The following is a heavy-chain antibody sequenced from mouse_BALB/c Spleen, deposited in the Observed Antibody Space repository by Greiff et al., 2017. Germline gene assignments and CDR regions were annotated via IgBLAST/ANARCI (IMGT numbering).Heavy chain of an antibody. CDR1: GFSLTSYG. CDR2: IWAGGST. V-gene: IGHV2-9*02. J-gene: IGHJ3*01. CDR3: ARDDDGYYVAY. Sequence: VKLVESGPGLVAPSQSLSITCTVSGFSLTSYGVHWVRQPPGKGLEWLGVIWAGGSTNYNSALMSRLSISKDNSKSQVFLKMNSLQTDDTAMYYCARDDDGYYVAYWGQGTLVTVSA. D-gene: IGHD2-3*01.